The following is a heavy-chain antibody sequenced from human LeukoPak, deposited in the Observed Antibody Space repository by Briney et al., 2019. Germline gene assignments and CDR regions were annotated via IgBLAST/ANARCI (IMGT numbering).Heavy chain of an antibody. V-gene: IGHV3-7*01. D-gene: IGHD6-19*01. CDR3: TRGDSSGWSFDP. Sequence: GGSLRLSCAASGFTFSSYWMSWVRQAPGKGLEWVADIKEDGNEKYYVDSVKGRFTISRDNAMNSLYLQMNSLRAEDTAVYYCTRGDSSGWSFDPWGQGTLVTVSS. J-gene: IGHJ5*02. CDR1: GFTFSSYW. CDR2: IKEDGNEK.